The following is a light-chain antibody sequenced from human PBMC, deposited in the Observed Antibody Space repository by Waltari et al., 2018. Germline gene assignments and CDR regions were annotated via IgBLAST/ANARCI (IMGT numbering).Light chain of an antibody. CDR3: MQSLQTLWT. CDR2: LGS. Sequence: DIVVTQSPLSLPVTPGEPASISCRSSQSLLHRNGNNYLDWYLQKPGQSPQLLIYLGSNRASGVPDRCSGRGSGTDFTLRISRVEAEDVGVYYCMQSLQTLWTFGQGTKVEIK. V-gene: IGKV2-28*01. J-gene: IGKJ1*01. CDR1: QSLLHRNGNNY.